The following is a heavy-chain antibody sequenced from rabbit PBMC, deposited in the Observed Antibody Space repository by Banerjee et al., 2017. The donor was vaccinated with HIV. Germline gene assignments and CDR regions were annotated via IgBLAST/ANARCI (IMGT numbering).Heavy chain of an antibody. CDR2: INTGGSI. Sequence: EQLKETGGGLVQPGGSLTLTCTASGFDFSRYGVTWVRHAPGKGLEWIGYINTGGSIHYASWAKGRFTISKTSTTVDLKMTSLTAADTATYFCARRLYDDFNLWGPGTLVTVS. V-gene: IGHV1S21*01. D-gene: IGHD2-1*01. CDR3: ARRLYDDFNL. J-gene: IGHJ4*01. CDR1: GFDFSRYG.